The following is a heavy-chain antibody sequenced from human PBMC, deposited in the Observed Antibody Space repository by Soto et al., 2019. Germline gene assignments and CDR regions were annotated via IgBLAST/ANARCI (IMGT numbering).Heavy chain of an antibody. CDR3: ATEPSGGWYCFDY. CDR1: GFTFSSYA. Sequence: EVQLLESGGGLVQPGGSVRLSCAASGFTFSSYAMNWVRQAPGMGLEWVSGISGSGGATHYADSVRGRFIISRDNSNHTRYLHINSLRAEDTAVYYCATEPSGGWYCFDYWGQGTLVAVSS. CDR2: ISGSGGAT. D-gene: IGHD2-8*02. V-gene: IGHV3-23*01. J-gene: IGHJ4*02.